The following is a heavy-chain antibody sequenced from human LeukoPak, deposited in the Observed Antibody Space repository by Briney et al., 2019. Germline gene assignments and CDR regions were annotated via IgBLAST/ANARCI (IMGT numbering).Heavy chain of an antibody. J-gene: IGHJ6*03. V-gene: IGHV4-38-2*02. CDR1: GYSISSGYY. CDR2: IYYSGST. Sequence: SETLSLTCTVSGYSISSGYYWGWIRQPPGKGLEWIGSIYYSGSTYYNPSLKSRVTISVDTSKNQFSLKLSSVTAADTAVYYCAREGYYYYYMDVWGKGTTVTVSS. CDR3: AREGYYYYYMDV.